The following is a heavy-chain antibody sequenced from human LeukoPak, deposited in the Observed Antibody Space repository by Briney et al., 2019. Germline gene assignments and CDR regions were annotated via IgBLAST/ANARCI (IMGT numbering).Heavy chain of an antibody. CDR3: AAGITLVRGGTFDI. CDR2: VTSKTNSYAT. V-gene: IGHV3-73*01. Sequence: GGSLRLSCAASGFTFSGFIIHWVRQAPGKGLEWIGRVTSKTNSYATVYAASGKGRFTVSRDDSKKTAYLQMNSLKAEDTAVYYCAAGITLVRGGTFDIWGQGTMVIVSS. CDR1: GFTFSGFI. J-gene: IGHJ3*02. D-gene: IGHD3-10*01.